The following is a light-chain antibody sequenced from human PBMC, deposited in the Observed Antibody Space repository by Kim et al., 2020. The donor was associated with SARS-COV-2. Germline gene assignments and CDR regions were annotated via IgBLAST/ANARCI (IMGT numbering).Light chain of an antibody. Sequence: ASVGDRVPIARRASQGISSALAWYQQTPGKAPKLLIYDASSLESGVPSRFSGSGSGTDFTLPISSLQPEDFATYYCQQFNSYSITFGQGTRLEIK. CDR3: QQFNSYSIT. J-gene: IGKJ5*01. CDR2: DAS. CDR1: QGISSA. V-gene: IGKV1-13*02.